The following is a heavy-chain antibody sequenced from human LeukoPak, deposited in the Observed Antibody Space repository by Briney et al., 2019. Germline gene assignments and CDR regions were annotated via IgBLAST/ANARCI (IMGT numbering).Heavy chain of an antibody. J-gene: IGHJ6*03. CDR3: AKSGRNYYCYYMDV. V-gene: IGHV3-20*04. D-gene: IGHD2-15*01. CDR1: GFTFDDYG. Sequence: GGSLRLSCAASGFTFDDYGMSWVRQAPGKGLEWVSGINWNGGSTGYADSVKGRFTISRDNAKNSLYLQMNSLRAEDTALYYCAKSGRNYYCYYMDVWGKGTTVTVSS. CDR2: INWNGGST.